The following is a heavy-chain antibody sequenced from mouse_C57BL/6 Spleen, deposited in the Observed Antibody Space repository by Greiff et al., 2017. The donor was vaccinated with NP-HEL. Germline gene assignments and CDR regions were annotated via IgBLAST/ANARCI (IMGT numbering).Heavy chain of an antibody. V-gene: IGHV1-80*01. CDR3: AREGPSQLKDYAMDY. Sequence: VQLQQSGAELVKPGASVKISCKASGYAFSSYWMNWVKQRPGKGLEWIGQIYPGDGDTNYNGKFKGKATLTADKSSSTAYMQLSSLTSEDSAVYFCAREGPSQLKDYAMDYWGQGTSVTVSS. CDR2: IYPGDGDT. J-gene: IGHJ4*01. CDR1: GYAFSSYW. D-gene: IGHD3-3*01.